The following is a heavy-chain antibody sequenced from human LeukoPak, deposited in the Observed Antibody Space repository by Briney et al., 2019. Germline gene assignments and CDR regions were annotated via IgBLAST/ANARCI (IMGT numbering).Heavy chain of an antibody. J-gene: IGHJ4*02. CDR1: GYTFTGYY. CDR2: INPNSGGT. Sequence: ASVKVSCKASGYTFTGYYMHWVRQAPGQGLEWMGWINPNSGGTNYAQKFQGRVTMTRDTSISTAYMELSRLRSDDTAVYYCARDSLWFGELGDYWGQGTLVTVSS. CDR3: ARDSLWFGELGDY. D-gene: IGHD3-10*01. V-gene: IGHV1-2*02.